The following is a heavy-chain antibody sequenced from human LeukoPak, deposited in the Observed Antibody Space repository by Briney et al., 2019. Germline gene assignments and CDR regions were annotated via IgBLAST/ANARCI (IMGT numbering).Heavy chain of an antibody. CDR1: GYTFTSYD. Sequence: GASVKVSCKASGYTFTSYDINWVRQATGQGLEWMGWMNPNSGNTGYAQKFQGRVTMTRNTSISTAYMELSSLRSEDTAVYYCARGPIINYYMDVWGKGTTVTVSS. CDR2: MNPNSGNT. J-gene: IGHJ6*03. CDR3: ARGPIINYYMDV. V-gene: IGHV1-8*01.